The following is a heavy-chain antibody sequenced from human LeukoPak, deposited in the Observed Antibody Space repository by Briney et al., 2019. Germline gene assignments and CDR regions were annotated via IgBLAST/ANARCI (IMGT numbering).Heavy chain of an antibody. V-gene: IGHV3-72*01. CDR3: AREWDSGSYYLGYLDY. J-gene: IGHJ4*02. CDR2: IRNKANSYTT. D-gene: IGHD1-26*01. Sequence: PGGSLRLSCAASGFTFSDHYMDRVRQAPGKGLEWVGRIRNKANSYTTEYAASVKGRFTISRDDSKNSLYLQMNSLKCEDTAVYYCAREWDSGSYYLGYLDYWGQGTLVTVSS. CDR1: GFTFSDHY.